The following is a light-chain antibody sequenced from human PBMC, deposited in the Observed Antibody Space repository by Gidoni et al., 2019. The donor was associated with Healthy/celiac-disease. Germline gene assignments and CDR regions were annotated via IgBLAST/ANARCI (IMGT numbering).Light chain of an antibody. CDR3: QQRSNWPPLT. CDR1: QSVSSY. J-gene: IGKJ4*01. V-gene: IGKV3-11*01. Sequence: VLSQSPATLSLSPGERATLSCRASQSVSSYLAWYQQKPGQAPRLLIYDASNRATGIPARFSGSGSGTDFTLTISSLEPEDFAVYYCQQRSNWPPLTFXGXTKVEIK. CDR2: DAS.